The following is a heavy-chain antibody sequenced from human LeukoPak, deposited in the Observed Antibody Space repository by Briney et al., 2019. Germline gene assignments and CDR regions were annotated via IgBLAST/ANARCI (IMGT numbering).Heavy chain of an antibody. J-gene: IGHJ5*02. CDR2: MNPNSGNT. Sequence: ASVKVSCKASGYTFTGYYMHWVRQATGQGLEWMGWMNPNSGNTGYAQKFQGRVTMTRNTSISTAYMELSSLRSEDTAVYYCARDRSSWFDPWGQGTLVTVSS. V-gene: IGHV1-8*02. CDR3: ARDRSSWFDP. D-gene: IGHD6-6*01. CDR1: GYTFTGYY.